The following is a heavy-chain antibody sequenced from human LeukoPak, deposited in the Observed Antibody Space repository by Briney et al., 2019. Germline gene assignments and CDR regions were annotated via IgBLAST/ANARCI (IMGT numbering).Heavy chain of an antibody. CDR1: GGSISNYY. V-gene: IGHV4-59*08. CDR3: ARQYSEAGWDNWFDP. Sequence: PSETLSLTCTVSGGSISNYYWSWIRQPPGEGLEWIGCIHYTGSTNYNPSLKSRVTMSVDTSKNQFSLKLSSVTAADTAVYYGARQYSEAGWDNWFDPWGQGTLVTVSS. D-gene: IGHD6-13*01. CDR2: IHYTGST. J-gene: IGHJ5*02.